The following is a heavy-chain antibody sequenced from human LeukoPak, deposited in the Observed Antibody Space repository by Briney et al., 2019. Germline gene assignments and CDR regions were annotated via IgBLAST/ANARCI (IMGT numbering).Heavy chain of an antibody. CDR2: ISYDGSNK. CDR3: AKDLSSGDYNLGMDV. D-gene: IGHD2-15*01. Sequence: GGSLRLSCAASGFTFSSYGMHWVRQAPGKGLEWVAVISYDGSNKYYADSVKGRFTISRDNSKNTLYLQMDSLRAEDTAVYYCAKDLSSGDYNLGMDVWGQGTTVTVSS. J-gene: IGHJ6*02. CDR1: GFTFSSYG. V-gene: IGHV3-30*18.